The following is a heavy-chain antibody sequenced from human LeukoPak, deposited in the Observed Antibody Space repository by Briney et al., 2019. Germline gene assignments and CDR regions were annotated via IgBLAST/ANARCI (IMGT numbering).Heavy chain of an antibody. J-gene: IGHJ4*02. D-gene: IGHD2-8*01. CDR3: ATDPASYCTSSACDFDY. CDR1: GFTFSSYW. Sequence: GGSLRLSCAASGFTFSSYWMSWVRQAPGKGLEWVANIKQDGSEKYCVGSVKGRFTISRDNAKNSLYLQMNNLGAEDTAVYYCATDPASYCTSSACDFDYWGQGTLVTVSS. CDR2: IKQDGSEK. V-gene: IGHV3-7*01.